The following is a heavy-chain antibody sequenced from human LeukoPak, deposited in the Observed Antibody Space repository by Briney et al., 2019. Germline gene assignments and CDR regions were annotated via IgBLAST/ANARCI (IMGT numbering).Heavy chain of an antibody. J-gene: IGHJ4*02. V-gene: IGHV2-5*02. CDR3: AHISPNHYDFWSGYFDY. CDR2: IYWDDDK. D-gene: IGHD3-3*01. Sequence: SGPTLVKPTQTLTLTCTFSGFSLNTDGVGVGWIRQPPGKALKRLAHIYWDDDKRYSPSLNYRLSITKDTSKNQVVLTMTNMDPVDTATYYCAHISPNHYDFWSGYFDYWGQGTLVTVSS. CDR1: GFSLNTDGVG.